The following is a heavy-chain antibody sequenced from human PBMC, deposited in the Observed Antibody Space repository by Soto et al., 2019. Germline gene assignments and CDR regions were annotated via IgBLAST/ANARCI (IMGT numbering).Heavy chain of an antibody. CDR1: GGSISSGGYS. Sequence: SETLSLTCAVSGGSISSGGYSWSWIRQPPGKGLEWIGYIYHSGSTYYNPSLKSRVTISVDRSKNQFSLKLSSATAADTAVYYCARGQVVAAQHWGQGTLVTVSS. CDR3: ARGQVVAAQH. CDR2: IYHSGST. V-gene: IGHV4-30-2*01. D-gene: IGHD2-15*01. J-gene: IGHJ4*02.